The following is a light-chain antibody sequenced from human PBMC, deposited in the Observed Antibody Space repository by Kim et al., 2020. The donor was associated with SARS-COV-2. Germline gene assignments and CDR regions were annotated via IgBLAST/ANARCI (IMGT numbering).Light chain of an antibody. J-gene: IGKJ4*01. CDR2: KGS. CDR1: QSLLRSEWNTY. CDR3: MQGTHWPAT. V-gene: IGKV2-30*02. Sequence: PAFISLKACQSLLRSEWNTYLNGFQQRPGQSPRRLICKGSNRDSGVPDRFSGSGSGTDFTLKISRVGAEDVGVYYCMQGTHWPATFGGGTKVDIK.